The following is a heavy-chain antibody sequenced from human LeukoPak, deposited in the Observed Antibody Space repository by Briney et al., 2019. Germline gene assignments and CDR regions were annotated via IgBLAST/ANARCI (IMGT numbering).Heavy chain of an antibody. Sequence: SETLSLTCTVSGGSISSYHWSWIRQPPGKGLEWIGYIYYSGSPNYNPSLKSRVTISPDTSKNQFSLKLSSVTAADTAVYYCARESYYDSSGLDYWGQGTLVTVSS. D-gene: IGHD3-22*01. CDR2: IYYSGSP. CDR1: GGSISSYH. J-gene: IGHJ4*02. CDR3: ARESYYDSSGLDY. V-gene: IGHV4-59*01.